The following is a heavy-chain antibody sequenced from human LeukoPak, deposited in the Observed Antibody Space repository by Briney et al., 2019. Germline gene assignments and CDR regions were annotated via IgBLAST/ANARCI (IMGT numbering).Heavy chain of an antibody. CDR1: GFTFSSYG. CDR2: IWYDGSNK. J-gene: IGHJ4*02. V-gene: IGHV3-33*01. Sequence: GGSLRLSCAASGFTFSSYGMHWVRQAPGKWREWVAVIWYDGSNKYYADSVKGRFTISRDNSKNTLYLQMNSLRAEDTAVYYCARFKGSGLDYWGQGTLVTVSS. CDR3: ARFKGSGLDY. D-gene: IGHD3-10*01.